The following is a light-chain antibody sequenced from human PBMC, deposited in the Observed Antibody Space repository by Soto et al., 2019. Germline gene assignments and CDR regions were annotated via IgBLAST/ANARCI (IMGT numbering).Light chain of an antibody. CDR1: QSVLYSPNNKNY. V-gene: IGKV4-1*01. CDR2: WAS. CDR3: QQYYSTPFT. J-gene: IGKJ3*01. Sequence: DIVMTQSPDSLAVALGERATINCKSSQSVLYSPNNKNYLAWYQKKPGQPPKLLIYWASTRESGVPDRFSGSWSGTDFTLTISSLQAEDVAVYYCQQYYSTPFTFGPGTKVDIK.